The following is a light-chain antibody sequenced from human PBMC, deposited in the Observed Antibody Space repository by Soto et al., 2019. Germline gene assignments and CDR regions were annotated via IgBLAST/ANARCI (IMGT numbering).Light chain of an antibody. CDR1: QSISSW. CDR3: QQYDRASWT. CDR2: RAS. Sequence: DIQMTQSPSTLSASVGDSVIITCRASQSISSWLAWYQQKPGKAPDLLIYRASTLKTGIPSRFSGSGSGTEFTLTSSSLQPDDFATYYCQQYDRASWTFGPGTKVEIK. J-gene: IGKJ1*01. V-gene: IGKV1-5*03.